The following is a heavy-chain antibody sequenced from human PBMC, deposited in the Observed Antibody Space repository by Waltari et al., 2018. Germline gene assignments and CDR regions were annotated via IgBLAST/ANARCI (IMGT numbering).Heavy chain of an antibody. CDR3: ARSGYYDSSGYYWWFDP. D-gene: IGHD3-22*01. Sequence: QLQLQESGPGLVKPSETLSLTCTVPGGSISSSNYSWGWIRQPPGKGMEWIGSIYYSGSTYYNPSLKSRVTISVDTSKNQFYLKLNSVTAADTAVHYCARSGYYDSSGYYWWFDPWGQGTLVTVSS. CDR1: GGSISSSNYS. CDR2: IYYSGST. J-gene: IGHJ5*02. V-gene: IGHV4-39*01.